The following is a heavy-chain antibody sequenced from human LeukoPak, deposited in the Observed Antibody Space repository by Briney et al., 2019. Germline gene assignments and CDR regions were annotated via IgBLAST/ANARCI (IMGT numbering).Heavy chain of an antibody. CDR1: GYTFTSYG. J-gene: IGHJ6*02. D-gene: IGHD2-2*01. CDR3: ATPRGRDCSSTSCYRAYYYYGMDV. V-gene: IGHV7-4-1*02. CDR2: INTNTGNP. Sequence: ASVKVSCKASGYTFTSYGISWVRQAPGQGLEWMGWINTNTGNPTYAQGFTGRFVFSLDTSVSTAYLQISSLKAEDTAVYYCATPRGRDCSSTSCYRAYYYYGMDVWGQGTTVTVSS.